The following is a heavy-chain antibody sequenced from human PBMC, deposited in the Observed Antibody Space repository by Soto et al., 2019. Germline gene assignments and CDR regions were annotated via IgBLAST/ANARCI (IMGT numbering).Heavy chain of an antibody. J-gene: IGHJ3*02. CDR1: GYTFISYD. CDR3: ARGQKYLGAFDS. V-gene: IGHV1-8*01. CDR2: MNPNSGNT. Sequence: QVQLVQSGAEVKKPGASVKVSCKASGYTFISYDINWVRQATGQGLEWMGWMNPNSGNTGYAQKFQGRGTMPRNTSVSTAYMELRSLRSEGTAVYYCARGQKYLGAFDSWGQGTMVTVSS.